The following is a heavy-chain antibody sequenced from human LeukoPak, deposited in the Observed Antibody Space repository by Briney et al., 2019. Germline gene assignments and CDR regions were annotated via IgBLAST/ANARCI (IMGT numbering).Heavy chain of an antibody. CDR3: ARDLPVRYFDWLFGAFDI. D-gene: IGHD3-9*01. Sequence: SETLSLTCTVSGGSIINYDYYWGWIRQAPGKGLEWIGSIYHNGKTYYNPSLKSRVTMSVDTSKNQFSLKLSPVTAADTAVYYCARDLPVRYFDWLFGAFDIWGQGTMVTVSS. CDR1: GGSIINYDYY. J-gene: IGHJ3*02. CDR2: IYHNGKT. V-gene: IGHV4-39*07.